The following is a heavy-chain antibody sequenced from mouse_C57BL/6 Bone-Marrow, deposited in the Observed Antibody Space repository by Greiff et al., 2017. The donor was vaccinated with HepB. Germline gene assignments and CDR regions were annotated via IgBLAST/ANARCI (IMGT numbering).Heavy chain of an antibody. CDR2: IHPNSGST. CDR1: GYTFTSYW. Sequence: QVQLQQSGAELVKPGASVKLSCKASGYTFTSYWMHWVKQRPGQGLERIGMIHPNSGSTNYNEKFKSKATLTVDKSSSTAYMQLSSLTSEDSAVYYCARWDYYGSSYFDYWGQGTTLTVSS. J-gene: IGHJ2*01. D-gene: IGHD1-1*01. V-gene: IGHV1-64*01. CDR3: ARWDYYGSSYFDY.